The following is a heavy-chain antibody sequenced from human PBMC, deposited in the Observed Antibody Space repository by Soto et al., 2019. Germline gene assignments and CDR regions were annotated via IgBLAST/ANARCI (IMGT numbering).Heavy chain of an antibody. Sequence: QVQLVESGGGVVQPGRSLRLSCAASGFTFSSYGMHWVRQAPGKGLEWVAVIWYDGSNKYYADSVKGQFSISRDNSKNTLYLQMTSMRAEDTAVYYCARQDYYYYYMDVWGNGTTVTVSS. CDR2: IWYDGSNK. CDR1: GFTFSSYG. J-gene: IGHJ6*03. CDR3: ARQDYYYYYMDV. V-gene: IGHV3-33*01.